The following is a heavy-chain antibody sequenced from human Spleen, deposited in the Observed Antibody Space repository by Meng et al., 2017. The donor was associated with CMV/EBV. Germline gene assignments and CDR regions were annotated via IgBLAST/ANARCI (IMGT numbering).Heavy chain of an antibody. CDR3: ARDRVQISSWIDC. CDR1: GYTFTGYY. CDR2: INPSSGGT. D-gene: IGHD6-13*01. V-gene: IGHV1-2*02. J-gene: IGHJ4*02. Sequence: ASVKVSCKASGYTFTGYYMHWVRQAPGQGLEWMGWINPSSGGTNYAQKFQGRVTITRDTSISTAYMELSRLRSDDTAVYYCARDRVQISSWIDCWGQGTLVTVSS.